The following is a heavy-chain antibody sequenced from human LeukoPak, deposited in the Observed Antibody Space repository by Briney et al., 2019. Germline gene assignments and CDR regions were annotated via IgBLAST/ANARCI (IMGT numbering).Heavy chain of an antibody. CDR2: LRYNGNNE. Sequence: GGSLRLSCAASGFIFSSYGMYWVHQAPGKGPEWVAFLRYNGNNENYADSVKGRFTISRDNSKNTLYLQMSSLKIEDTAVYYCVKERGYRSTWRLEYWGQGTLVTVSS. CDR1: GFIFSSYG. CDR3: VKERGYRSTWRLEY. V-gene: IGHV3-30*02. J-gene: IGHJ4*02. D-gene: IGHD6-13*01.